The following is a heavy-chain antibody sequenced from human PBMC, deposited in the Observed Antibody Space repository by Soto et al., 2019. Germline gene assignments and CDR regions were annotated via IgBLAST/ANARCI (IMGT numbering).Heavy chain of an antibody. V-gene: IGHV4-34*01. CDR3: ARLGSSWPYYYYGMDV. D-gene: IGHD6-13*01. CDR1: GGSFSGYY. CDR2: INHSGST. J-gene: IGHJ6*02. Sequence: KPSETLSLTCAVYGGSFSGYYWSWIRQPPGKGLEWIGEINHSGSTNYNPSLKSRVTISVDTSKNQFSLKLSSVTAADTAVYYCARLGSSWPYYYYGMDVWGQGTTVTVS.